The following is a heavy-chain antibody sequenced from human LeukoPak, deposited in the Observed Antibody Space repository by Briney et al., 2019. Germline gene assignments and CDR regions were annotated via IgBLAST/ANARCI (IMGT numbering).Heavy chain of an antibody. V-gene: IGHV3-53*01. CDR1: GFTVSSNY. CDR2: IYSGGST. J-gene: IGHJ6*02. Sequence: GGSLRLSCAASGFTVSSNYVSWVRQAPGKGLEWVSVIYSGGSTYYADSVKGRFTISRDNSKNTLYLQMNSLRAEDTAVYYCARDSYYGMYGMDVWGQGTMVTVSS. CDR3: ARDSYYGMYGMDV. D-gene: IGHD3-10*01.